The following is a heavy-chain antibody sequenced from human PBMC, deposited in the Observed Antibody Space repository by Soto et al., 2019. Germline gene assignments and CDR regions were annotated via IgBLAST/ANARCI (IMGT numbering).Heavy chain of an antibody. J-gene: IGHJ4*02. D-gene: IGHD4-17*01. CDR1: GFTFTSSA. CDR3: AAVPPHLYGGNSGSPGRHFFDY. CDR2: IVVGSGNT. V-gene: IGHV1-58*01. Sequence: SVKVSCKAPGFTFTSSAVQWVRQARGQRLEWIGWIVVGSGNTNYAQKSQERVTITRDMSTSTAYMELSSLRSEDTAVYYCAAVPPHLYGGNSGSPGRHFFDYWGQGTLVTVSS.